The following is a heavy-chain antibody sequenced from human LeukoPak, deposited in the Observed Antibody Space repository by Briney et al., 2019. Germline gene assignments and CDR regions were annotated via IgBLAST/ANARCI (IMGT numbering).Heavy chain of an antibody. Sequence: GASVKVSCKASGYTFTGYYMHRVRQAPGQGLEWMGWINPNSGGTNYAQKFQGRVTMTRDTSISTAYMELSRLRSDDTAVYYCARDLKYCSGGSCSWGQGTLVTVSS. CDR2: INPNSGGT. CDR1: GYTFTGYY. J-gene: IGHJ5*02. CDR3: ARDLKYCSGGSCS. D-gene: IGHD2-15*01. V-gene: IGHV1-2*02.